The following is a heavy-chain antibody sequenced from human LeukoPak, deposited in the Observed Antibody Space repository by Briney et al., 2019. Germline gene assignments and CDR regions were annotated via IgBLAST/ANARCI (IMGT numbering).Heavy chain of an antibody. CDR2: LSKSGNT. CDR1: GGSISSYY. Sequence: PSETLSLTCTVSGGSISSYYWSWIRLPPGKGLEWIGYLSKSGNTNYSPSLKSRVTISGDTSKNQFFLKLSSVTAADTAVYYCARARYVNSFYAFDIWGQRTLVTVSS. D-gene: IGHD3-9*01. V-gene: IGHV4-59*01. CDR3: ARARYVNSFYAFDI. J-gene: IGHJ3*02.